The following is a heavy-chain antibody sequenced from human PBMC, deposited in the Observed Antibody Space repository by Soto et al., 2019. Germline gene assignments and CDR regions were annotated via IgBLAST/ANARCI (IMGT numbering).Heavy chain of an antibody. D-gene: IGHD1-26*01. V-gene: IGHV3-23*01. J-gene: IGHJ5*02. CDR3: AKGACCGSYSNWFDP. Sequence: GGSLRLSCAASGFTFSSYAMSWVRQAPGKGLEWVSAISGSGGSTYSADSVKGRFTISRDNSKNTLYLQMNSLRAEDTAVYYCAKGACCGSYSNWFDPWGQGTLVTVSS. CDR1: GFTFSSYA. CDR2: ISGSGGST.